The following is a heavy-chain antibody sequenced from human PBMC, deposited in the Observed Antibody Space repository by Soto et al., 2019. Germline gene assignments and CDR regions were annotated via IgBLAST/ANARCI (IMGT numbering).Heavy chain of an antibody. CDR3: ARAPASIWGSQGGDYFDY. CDR1: GFTFSSYG. CDR2: IWYDGSNK. J-gene: IGHJ4*02. D-gene: IGHD3-16*01. V-gene: IGHV3-33*01. Sequence: QVQLVESGGGVVQPGRSLRLSCAASGFTFSSYGMHWVRQAPGKGLEWVAVIWYDGSNKYYADSVKGRFTISRDNSKNTRYMQMNSLRDEDTAVYYCARAPASIWGSQGGDYFDYWGQGTLVTVSS.